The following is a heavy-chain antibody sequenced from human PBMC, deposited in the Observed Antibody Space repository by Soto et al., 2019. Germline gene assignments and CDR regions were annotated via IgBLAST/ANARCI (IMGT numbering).Heavy chain of an antibody. V-gene: IGHV4-4*07. CDR1: GDSISSYY. CDR2: IYTSGST. D-gene: IGHD5-12*01. Sequence: SETLSLTCAVSGDSISSYYWSWIRQPAGKGLEWIGRIYTSGSTTYNPSLKSRVTMSVDTPKKQFSLKLSSVTAADTAVYYCARVTGYSGYAFDYWGQGTLVTVSS. CDR3: ARVTGYSGYAFDY. J-gene: IGHJ4*02.